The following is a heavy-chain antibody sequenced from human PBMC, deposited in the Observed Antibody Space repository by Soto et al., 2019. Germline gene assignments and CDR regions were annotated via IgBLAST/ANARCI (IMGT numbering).Heavy chain of an antibody. Sequence: GESLKISCKGSGYSFTSYWISWVRQMPGKGLEWMERIDPSDSYTNYSPSFQGHVTISADKSISTAYLQWSSLKASDTAMYYCARLRRYYYDSSGYYALDWGQGTLVTVSS. CDR2: IDPSDSYT. CDR1: GYSFTSYW. V-gene: IGHV5-10-1*01. J-gene: IGHJ4*02. D-gene: IGHD3-22*01. CDR3: ARLRRYYYDSSGYYALD.